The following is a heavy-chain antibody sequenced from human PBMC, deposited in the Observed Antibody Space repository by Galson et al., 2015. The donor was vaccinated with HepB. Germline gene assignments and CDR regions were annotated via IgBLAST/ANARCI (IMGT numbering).Heavy chain of an antibody. V-gene: IGHV3-30*03. CDR3: ARDSGYDFFGDGHYFDY. J-gene: IGHJ4*02. D-gene: IGHD5-12*01. CDR1: GFTFSSYG. Sequence: LRLSCATSGFTFSSYGIHWVRQAPGKGLEWVAVISSDGSNKYYADSVKGRFTISRDNSNNTLYLQMSSLRAEDTAVYYCARDSGYDFFGDGHYFDYWGQGVLVTVSS. CDR2: ISSDGSNK.